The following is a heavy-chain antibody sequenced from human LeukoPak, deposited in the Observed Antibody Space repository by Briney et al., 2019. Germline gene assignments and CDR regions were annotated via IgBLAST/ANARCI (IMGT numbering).Heavy chain of an antibody. CDR3: ATYPGPAIQGSFDY. V-gene: IGHV1-46*01. CDR2: IDPSSGET. CDR1: VYAFTNYY. D-gene: IGHD5-18*01. Sequence: GASVKVSCKSSVYAFTNYYMCWVRRAPGQGPEWMGAIDPSSGETQFAPKFEGRITVTADTSTRTVYLEMSSLRSDDTAMYYCATYPGPAIQGSFDYWGQGTLVTVSS. J-gene: IGHJ4*02.